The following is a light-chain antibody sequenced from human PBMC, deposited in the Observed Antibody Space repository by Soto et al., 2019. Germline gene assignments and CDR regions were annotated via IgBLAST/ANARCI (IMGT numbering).Light chain of an antibody. V-gene: IGKV3-15*01. Sequence: EIVMTQSPATLSVSPGERATLSCRASQSVNSNLAWYQQKPGHSPRLLIYGASTRVTGIPARFSGSGSGTAFTLTISSLQSEDFAIYYCQQHNSWPPVFGQGTKLEIK. J-gene: IGKJ2*01. CDR2: GAS. CDR3: QQHNSWPPV. CDR1: QSVNSN.